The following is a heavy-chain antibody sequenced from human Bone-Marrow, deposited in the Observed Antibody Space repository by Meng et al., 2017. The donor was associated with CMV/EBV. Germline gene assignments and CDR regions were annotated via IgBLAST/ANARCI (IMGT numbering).Heavy chain of an antibody. J-gene: IGHJ4*02. Sequence: GGSLRLSCAASGFTFSSYAMHWVRQAPGKGLEWVAFIRYDGSNKYYADSVKGRFTISRDNSKNTLYLQMNSLRAEDTAVYYCAKKYSSSSGYFDYWGQGTLVTVSS. D-gene: IGHD6-6*01. CDR1: GFTFSSYA. CDR3: AKKYSSSSGYFDY. V-gene: IGHV3-30*02. CDR2: IRYDGSNK.